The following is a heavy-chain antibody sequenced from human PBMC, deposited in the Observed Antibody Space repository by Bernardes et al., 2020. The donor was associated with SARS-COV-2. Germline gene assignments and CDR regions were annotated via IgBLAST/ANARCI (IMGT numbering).Heavy chain of an antibody. D-gene: IGHD3-3*01. CDR2: MYSSGSS. Sequence: SETLSLTCTVSGASLSSSNYYWGWIRQAPEKGLEWIGSMYSSGSSYYNPSLQSRVSQSVDTSKNQFSVRLNSVTAADTAVYYCARLSHFDFWTGFGGDFDSWGQGTLVTISS. J-gene: IGHJ4*02. CDR3: ARLSHFDFWTGFGGDFDS. V-gene: IGHV4-39*01. CDR1: GASLSSSNYY.